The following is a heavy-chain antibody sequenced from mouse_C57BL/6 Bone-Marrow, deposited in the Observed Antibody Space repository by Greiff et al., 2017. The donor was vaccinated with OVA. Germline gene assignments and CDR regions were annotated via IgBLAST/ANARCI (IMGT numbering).Heavy chain of an antibody. V-gene: IGHV14-3*01. Sequence: VQLQQSVAELVRPGASVKLSCTASGFTIKNTYMHWVKQRPEQGLEWIGRIDPANDNTKYAPKFQGTATMTADTTSNTAYLQLSSLSSEDTAVYCGARGNFGSSFYAMDYWGQGTSVTVSS. J-gene: IGHJ4*01. CDR1: GFTIKNTY. CDR3: ARGNFGSSFYAMDY. CDR2: IDPANDNT. D-gene: IGHD1-1*01.